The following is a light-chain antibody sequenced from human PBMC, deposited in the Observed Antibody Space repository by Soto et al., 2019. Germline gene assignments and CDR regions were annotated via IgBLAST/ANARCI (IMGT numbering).Light chain of an antibody. CDR1: QSVSSS. J-gene: IGKJ2*01. CDR2: AAS. Sequence: DIQMTQSPSSLSASVGERVTITCRASQSVSSSLHWYQQTPWKAPKLLIYAASSLQSGVPSRFSGSGSGTDFTLTISSLQPADFATYFCQQSDSIPFTFGRGTKLEIK. CDR3: QQSDSIPFT. V-gene: IGKV1-39*01.